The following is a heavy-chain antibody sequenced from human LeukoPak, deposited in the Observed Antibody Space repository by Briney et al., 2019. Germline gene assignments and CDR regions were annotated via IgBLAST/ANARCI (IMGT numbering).Heavy chain of an antibody. J-gene: IGHJ4*02. CDR3: AKGLSSSSTLFDY. V-gene: IGHV3-9*01. Sequence: GGSLRLSCAASGFTFDDYATHWVRQAPGKGLEWVSGISWNSGSIGYADSVKGRFTISRDNAKNSLYLQMNSLRAEDTALYYCAKGLSSSSTLFDYWGQGTLVTVSS. D-gene: IGHD6-6*01. CDR2: ISWNSGSI. CDR1: GFTFDDYA.